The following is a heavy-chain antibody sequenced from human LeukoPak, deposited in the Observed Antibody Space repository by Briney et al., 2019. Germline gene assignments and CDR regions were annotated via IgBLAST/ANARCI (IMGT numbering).Heavy chain of an antibody. CDR2: INPKSGGT. V-gene: IGHV1-2*02. Sequence: ASVKVSCKASGYTFTDYYIHWVRQAPGQGLEWMGWINPKSGGTNYAQTFQDRVTMTRDTSISTAYMELSSLRSDDTAVYSCARGVLLAGRGAFDIWGQGTMVTVSS. D-gene: IGHD6-19*01. CDR3: ARGVLLAGRGAFDI. CDR1: GYTFTDYY. J-gene: IGHJ3*02.